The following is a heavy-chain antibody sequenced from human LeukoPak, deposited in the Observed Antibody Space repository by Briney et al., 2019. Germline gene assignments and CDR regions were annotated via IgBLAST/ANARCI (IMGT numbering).Heavy chain of an antibody. Sequence: GGSLRLSCAASGFTFSSYWMSWVRQAPGKGLEWVANIKQDGSEKYYVDSVKGRFTISRDNAKNSLYLQMNSLRAEDTALYYCAKDMYGDYAGFSPLYFDYWGQGTLVTVSS. CDR1: GFTFSSYW. CDR2: IKQDGSEK. V-gene: IGHV3-7*03. D-gene: IGHD4-17*01. J-gene: IGHJ4*02. CDR3: AKDMYGDYAGFSPLYFDY.